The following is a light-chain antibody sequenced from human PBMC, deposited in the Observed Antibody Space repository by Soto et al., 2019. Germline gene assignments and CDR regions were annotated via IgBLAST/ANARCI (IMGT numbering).Light chain of an antibody. CDR2: DVS. J-gene: IGLJ2*01. CDR1: SSDVGAYNY. V-gene: IGLV2-14*01. CDR3: SSYTTSSTRV. Sequence: QSALTQPASVSGSPGQSLTISCTGTSSDVGAYNYVSWYQQHPGKAPKLMIYDVSNRPSGVSNRCSGSKSGNTASLTISGLQAEDEADYYCSSYTTSSTRVFGGGTKLTVL.